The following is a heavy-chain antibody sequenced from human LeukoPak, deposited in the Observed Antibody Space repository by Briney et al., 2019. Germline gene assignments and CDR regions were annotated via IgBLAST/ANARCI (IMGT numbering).Heavy chain of an antibody. CDR3: ARAADYYDSSGYPEYFQH. J-gene: IGHJ1*01. CDR2: IFPIFGTA. V-gene: IGHV1-69*05. D-gene: IGHD3-22*01. Sequence: SVKVSCKASGGTFSSYAISWVRQAPGQGLEWMGGIFPIFGTANYAQKFQGRVTITTDESTSTAYMELSGLRSEDTAVYYCARAADYYDSSGYPEYFQHWGQGTLVTVSS. CDR1: GGTFSSYA.